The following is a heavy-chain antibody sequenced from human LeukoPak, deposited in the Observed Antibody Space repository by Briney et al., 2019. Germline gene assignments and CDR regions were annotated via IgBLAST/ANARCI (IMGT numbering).Heavy chain of an antibody. D-gene: IGHD6-13*01. CDR2: ISSSSSYI. CDR1: GFTFSNYS. V-gene: IGHV3-21*01. CDR3: ARDLSGSSSWYA. Sequence: GGSLRLSCAASGFTFSNYSMNWVRQAPGKGLEWVSSISSSSSYIYYADSVKGRFTISRDNAKNSLYLQMNSLRAEDTAVYYCARDLSGSSSWYAWGQGTLVTVSS. J-gene: IGHJ5*02.